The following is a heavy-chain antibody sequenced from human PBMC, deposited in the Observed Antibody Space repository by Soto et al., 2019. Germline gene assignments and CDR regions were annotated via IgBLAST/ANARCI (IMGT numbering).Heavy chain of an antibody. CDR1: GGSISSGGYS. Sequence: KTSETLSLTCAVSGGSISSGGYSWSWIRQPPGKGLEWIGYIYHSGSTYYNPSLKSRVTISVDRSKNQFSLKLSSVTAADTAVYYCAGDRGMSGYNPAVHYGMDVWGQGTTVTVSS. CDR2: IYHSGST. J-gene: IGHJ6*02. V-gene: IGHV4-30-2*01. D-gene: IGHD3-3*01. CDR3: AGDRGMSGYNPAVHYGMDV.